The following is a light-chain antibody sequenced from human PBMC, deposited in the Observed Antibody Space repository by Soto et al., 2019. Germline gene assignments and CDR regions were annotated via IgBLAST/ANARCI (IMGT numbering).Light chain of an antibody. CDR2: DAF. V-gene: IGKV3-11*01. CDR1: QSVGSY. CDR3: QQRSSGPLT. J-gene: IGKJ4*01. Sequence: EIVLTQSPATLSLSPGERATLSCRASQSVGSYFAWYQQKPGQAPRLLIYDAFSKATGIPARFSGSGSGTDFTLAISSLEPEEFAGYFCQQRSSGPLTFGGGTMVEIK.